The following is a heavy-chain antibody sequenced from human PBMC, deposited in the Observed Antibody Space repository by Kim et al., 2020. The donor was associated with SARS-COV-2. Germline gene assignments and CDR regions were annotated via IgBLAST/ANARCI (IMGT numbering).Heavy chain of an antibody. CDR2: ISWNSGSI. CDR3: AKGAAAGPTEADFDY. D-gene: IGHD6-13*01. Sequence: GGSLRLSCAASGFTFDDYAMHWVRQAPGKGLEWVSGISWNSGSIGYADSVKGRFTISRDNAKNSLYLQMDSLRAEDTALYYCAKGAAAGPTEADFDYWGQGTLVTVSS. CDR1: GFTFDDYA. V-gene: IGHV3-9*01. J-gene: IGHJ4*02.